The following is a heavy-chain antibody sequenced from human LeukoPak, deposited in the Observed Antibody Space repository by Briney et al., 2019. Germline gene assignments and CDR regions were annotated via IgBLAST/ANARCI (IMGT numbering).Heavy chain of an antibody. CDR3: AKEECSSTSCYLAY. V-gene: IGHV3-23*01. J-gene: IGHJ4*02. CDR1: GFTFSSYA. D-gene: IGHD2-2*01. Sequence: GSLRLSCAASGFTFSSYAMSWVRQAPGKGLEWVSAICGSGGSTYYADSVKGRFTISGDNSKNTLYLQMNGLRAEDTAVYYCAKEECSSTSCYLAYWGQGTLVTVSS. CDR2: ICGSGGST.